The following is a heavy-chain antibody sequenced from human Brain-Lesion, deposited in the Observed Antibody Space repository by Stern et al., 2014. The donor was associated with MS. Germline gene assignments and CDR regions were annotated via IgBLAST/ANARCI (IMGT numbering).Heavy chain of an antibody. D-gene: IGHD6-13*01. CDR3: ARFPASRPHVFDS. V-gene: IGHV4-4*02. Sequence: QLQLQESGPGLVKPSGTLSLTCAVSGGSISSSNWWSWVRQSPGKGLEWIGESDHSGSTIYNPSLKSRVTVSVDKSKNRFSLNLRSVTAADPAVYFCARFPASRPHVFDSWGQGTLVTVS. J-gene: IGHJ4*02. CDR2: SDHSGST. CDR1: GGSISSSNW.